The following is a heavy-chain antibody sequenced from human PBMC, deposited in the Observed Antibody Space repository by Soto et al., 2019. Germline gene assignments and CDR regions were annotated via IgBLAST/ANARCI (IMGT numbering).Heavy chain of an antibody. Sequence: QVQLQESGPGLVKPSETLSLTFTVSGDSINNKYWSWVRQSPGRGLEWIGYIYDSGNTNYNPSLKSRVIMSTDTSKNQFSLKLNSVTSEDTAVYYCARYRRGTGWYYIDYWGQGTLVTVYS. V-gene: IGHV4-59*01. J-gene: IGHJ4*02. D-gene: IGHD3-9*01. CDR2: IYDSGNT. CDR3: ARYRRGTGWYYIDY. CDR1: GDSINNKY.